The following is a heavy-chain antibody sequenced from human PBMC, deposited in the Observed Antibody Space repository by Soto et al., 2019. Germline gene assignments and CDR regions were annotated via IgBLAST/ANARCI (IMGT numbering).Heavy chain of an antibody. J-gene: IGHJ4*02. CDR2: ISSGSSDT. Sequence: PGGSLRLSCEASGFTFSRVSMNCVRQVPGNGLEWVASISSGSSDTWYADSVKCRFIISRDNAQNSLFLQMNTLRPEDTAMYYFARVAYWGPGTPVSVSS. CDR3: ARVAY. CDR1: GFTFSRVS. V-gene: IGHV3-21*01.